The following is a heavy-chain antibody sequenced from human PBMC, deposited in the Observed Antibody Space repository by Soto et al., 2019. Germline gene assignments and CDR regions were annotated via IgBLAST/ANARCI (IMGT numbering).Heavy chain of an antibody. CDR2: ISAYNGNT. CDR3: ARDGYCSGGSCYGSHPHTFDY. J-gene: IGHJ4*02. V-gene: IGHV1-18*01. Sequence: ASVKVSCKASGYTFTSYGISWVRQAPGQGLEWMGWISAYNGNTNYAQKLQGRVTMTTDTSTSTAYMELRSLRSDDTAVYYCARDGYCSGGSCYGSHPHTFDYWGQGTLVTVSS. D-gene: IGHD2-15*01. CDR1: GYTFTSYG.